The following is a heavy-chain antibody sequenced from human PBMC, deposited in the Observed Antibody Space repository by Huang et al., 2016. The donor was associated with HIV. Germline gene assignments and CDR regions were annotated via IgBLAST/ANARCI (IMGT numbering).Heavy chain of an antibody. J-gene: IGHJ4*02. CDR1: GASIASGSYF. CDR2: IYTTGST. Sequence: VQLQESGPGLVKPSQTLSLSCNVSGASIASGSYFWNWIRQPAGGGLEWIGHIYTTGSTGYNPSLKSRVAVSSDTAKNQFSLSLRSVTAADTAVYFCARGRVTSSGVVQSYDYWGQGSLVTVSS. CDR3: ARGRVTSSGVVQSYDY. D-gene: IGHD3-3*01. V-gene: IGHV4-61*09.